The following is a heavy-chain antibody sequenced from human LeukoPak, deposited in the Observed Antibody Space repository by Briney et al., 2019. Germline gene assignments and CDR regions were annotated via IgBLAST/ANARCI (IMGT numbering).Heavy chain of an antibody. J-gene: IGHJ4*02. CDR2: IIPIFGTA. V-gene: IGHV1-69*06. CDR3: ARQYYDFWSGYYTIGY. CDR1: GYTFTSHG. D-gene: IGHD3-3*01. Sequence: ASVRVSCKASGYTFTSHGISWVRQAPGQGLEWMGGIIPIFGTANYAQKFQGRVTITADKSTSTAYMELSSLRSEDTAVYYCARQYYDFWSGYYTIGYWGQGTLVTVSS.